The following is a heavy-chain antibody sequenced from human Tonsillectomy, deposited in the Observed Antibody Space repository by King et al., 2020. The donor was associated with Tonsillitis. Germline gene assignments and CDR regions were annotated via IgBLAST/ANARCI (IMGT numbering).Heavy chain of an antibody. CDR3: VRDGTYYYGSGSQRNFDY. D-gene: IGHD3-10*01. Sequence: VQLVESGGGVVQPGGSLRLSCAVSGFTFSNFGIHWVRQAPGKGLEWVAVISYDGSYKYYADPVKGRFTISRDNSNNTLHLQMNGLRVEETAVYYCVRDGTYYYGSGSQRNFDYWGQGALVTVSS. V-gene: IGHV3-30*03. J-gene: IGHJ4*02. CDR1: GFTFSNFG. CDR2: ISYDGSYK.